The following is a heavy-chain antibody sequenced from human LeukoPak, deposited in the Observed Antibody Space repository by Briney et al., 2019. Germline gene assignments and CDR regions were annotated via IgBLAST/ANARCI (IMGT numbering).Heavy chain of an antibody. CDR2: INPNSGGT. Sequence: ASEKVSCKASGYTFTGYYMHWVRQAPGQGLEWMGWINPNSGGTNYAQKFQGRVTMTRDTSISTAYMELSRLRSEDTAVYYCARDRTPSPYDAFDIWGQGTMVTVSS. J-gene: IGHJ3*02. V-gene: IGHV1-2*02. CDR1: GYTFTGYY. CDR3: ARDRTPSPYDAFDI.